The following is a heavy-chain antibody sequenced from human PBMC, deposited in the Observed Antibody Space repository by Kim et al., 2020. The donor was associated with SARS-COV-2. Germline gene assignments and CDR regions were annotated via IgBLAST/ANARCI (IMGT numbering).Heavy chain of an antibody. CDR3: ARGAPHLIYYYYYGMDV. J-gene: IGHJ6*02. D-gene: IGHD2-8*01. Sequence: SETLSLTCTVSGGSISSYYWSWIRQPPGKGLEWIGYIYYSGSTNYNPSLKSRVTISVDTSKNQFSLKLSSVTAADTAVYYCARGAPHLIYYYYYGMDVWGQGTTVTVSS. CDR1: GGSISSYY. V-gene: IGHV4-59*01. CDR2: IYYSGST.